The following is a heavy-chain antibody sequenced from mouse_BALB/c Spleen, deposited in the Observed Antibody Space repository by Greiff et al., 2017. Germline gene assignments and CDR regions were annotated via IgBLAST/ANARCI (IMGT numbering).Heavy chain of an antibody. CDR1: GFTFSSYA. CDR2: ISSGGST. J-gene: IGHJ3*01. Sequence: EVKVEESGGGLVKPGGSLKLSCAASGFTFSSYAMSWVRQTPEKRLEWVASISSGGSTYYPDSVKGRFTISRDNARNILYLQMSSLRSEDTAMYYCARSTMITTRFAYWGQGTLVTVSA. CDR3: ARSTMITTRFAY. V-gene: IGHV5-6-5*01. D-gene: IGHD2-4*01.